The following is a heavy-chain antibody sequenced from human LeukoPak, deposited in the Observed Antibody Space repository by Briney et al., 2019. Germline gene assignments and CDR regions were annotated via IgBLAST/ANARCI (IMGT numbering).Heavy chain of an antibody. CDR2: ISGSGGSK. V-gene: IGHV3-23*01. D-gene: IGHD2-15*01. CDR3: AKDGVDCSGDSCYVDY. CDR1: GFTFSSYA. Sequence: GGSLRLSCAAAGFTFSSYAMSWVRQAAGKGLEWVSSISGSGGSKYYAAFMNGRFNICRDNSKNTLYLQMNRLRAEETALYYCAKDGVDCSGDSCYVDYWGQGTLVTVSS. J-gene: IGHJ4*02.